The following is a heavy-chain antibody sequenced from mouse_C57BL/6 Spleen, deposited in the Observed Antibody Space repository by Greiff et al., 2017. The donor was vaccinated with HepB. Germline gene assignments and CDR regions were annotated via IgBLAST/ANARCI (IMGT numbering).Heavy chain of an antibody. D-gene: IGHD4-1*01. J-gene: IGHJ3*01. Sequence: EVMLVESGGDLVKPGGSLKLSCAASGFTFSSYGMSWVRQTPDKRLEWVATISSGGSYTYYPDSVKGRFTISRDNAKNTLYLQMSSLKSEDTAMYYCARQTGKGAWFAYWGQGTLVTVSA. CDR1: GFTFSSYG. V-gene: IGHV5-6*02. CDR2: ISSGGSYT. CDR3: ARQTGKGAWFAY.